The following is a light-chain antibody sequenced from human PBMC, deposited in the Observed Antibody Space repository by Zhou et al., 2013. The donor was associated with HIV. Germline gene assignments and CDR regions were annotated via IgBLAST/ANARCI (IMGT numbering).Light chain of an antibody. CDR3: QQSNNWPPYT. J-gene: IGKJ2*01. CDR1: QDVNIY. V-gene: IGKV3-11*01. CDR2: DTS. Sequence: ETVLTQSPATLSLSPGERAILSCRASQDVNIYLAWYQQKPGQAPRLLIHDTSNRATGIPDRFSGSGSGTDFTLTISSLEPEDFAVYYCQQSNNWPPYTFGQGTKLEIK.